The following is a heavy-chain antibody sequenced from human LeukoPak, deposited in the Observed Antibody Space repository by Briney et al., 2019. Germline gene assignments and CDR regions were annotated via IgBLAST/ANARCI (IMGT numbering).Heavy chain of an antibody. V-gene: IGHV4-61*02. Sequence: SETLSLTCTVSGGSISSGSYYWSWIRQPAGKGLEWIGRIYTSGSTNYNPSLKSRVTISVDTSKNQFSLKLSSVTAADTAVYYCARRRDIVVVPAAVTDYFDYWGQGTLVTVSS. CDR3: ARRRDIVVVPAAVTDYFDY. CDR1: GGSISSGSYY. J-gene: IGHJ4*02. D-gene: IGHD2-2*01. CDR2: IYTSGST.